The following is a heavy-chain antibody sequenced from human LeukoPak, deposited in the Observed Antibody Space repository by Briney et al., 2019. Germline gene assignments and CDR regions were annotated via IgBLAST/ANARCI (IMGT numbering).Heavy chain of an antibody. D-gene: IGHD6-13*01. V-gene: IGHV3-30*18. CDR1: GFTFSSYG. J-gene: IGHJ4*02. CDR2: ISYDGSNK. Sequence: PGGSLRLSCAASGFTFSSYGMHWVRQAPGKGLEWVAVISYDGSNKYYADSVKGRFTISRDNSKNTLYLQMNSLRAEDTAVYYCAKTLGIAAAARFDYWGQGTLVTVSS. CDR3: AKTLGIAAAARFDY.